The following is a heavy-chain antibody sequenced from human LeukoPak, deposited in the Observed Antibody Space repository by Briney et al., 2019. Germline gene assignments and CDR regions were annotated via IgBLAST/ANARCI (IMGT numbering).Heavy chain of an antibody. CDR2: IYPGDSDT. Sequence: GGSLRLSCAASGFTFTSYWIGWVRQMPGKGLEWMGIIYPGDSDTRYSPSFQGQVTISADKSISTAYLQWSSLKASDTAMYYCARLGIAVHSWLDPWGQGTLVTVSS. D-gene: IGHD6-19*01. CDR3: ARLGIAVHSWLDP. J-gene: IGHJ5*02. CDR1: GFTFTSYW. V-gene: IGHV5-51*01.